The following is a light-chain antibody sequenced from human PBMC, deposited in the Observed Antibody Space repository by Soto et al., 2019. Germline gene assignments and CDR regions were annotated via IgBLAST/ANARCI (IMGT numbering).Light chain of an antibody. CDR1: QTISSW. J-gene: IGKJ1*01. V-gene: IGKV1-5*03. CDR2: KAS. Sequence: DIQMTQSPSTLSGSVGDRVTITCRACQTISSWLAWYQQKPGEAPKLLIYKASTLKSGVPSRFSGSGSGTEFTLTISSLQPDDFATYYCQHYNSYSEAFGQGTKVELK. CDR3: QHYNSYSEA.